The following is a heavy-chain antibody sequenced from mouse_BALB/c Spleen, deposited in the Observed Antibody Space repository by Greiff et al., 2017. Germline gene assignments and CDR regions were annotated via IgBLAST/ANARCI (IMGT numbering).Heavy chain of an antibody. CDR1: GDSFTSCY. CDR3: ARYPYGSSYWGS. J-gene: IGHJ2*01. D-gene: IGHD1-1*01. V-gene: IGHV3-8*02. CDR2: ISSSGST. Sequence: EVQLQESGPSLVKPSQTLYLTCSVTGDSFTSCYWNWIRKFPGNKLEYMGYISSSGSTYYNPSINSRSSITRDTSKNQYYLQLNSVTTEDTATYYCARYPYGSSYWGSWGQGPTLTVSA.